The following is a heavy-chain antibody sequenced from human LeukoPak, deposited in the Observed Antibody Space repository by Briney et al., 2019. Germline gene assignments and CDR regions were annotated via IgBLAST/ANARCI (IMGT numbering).Heavy chain of an antibody. CDR1: GFTFTSSA. CDR3: AADWDYDILIGYPFGSPSQK. Sequence: SVKVSCKASGFTFTSSAVQWVRQARGQRLEWIGWIIVGSGNTNYAQKFQERVTITRDMSTSTAYMELSSLRSEDTAVYYCAADWDYDILIGYPFGSPSQKWGQGTLVTVSS. D-gene: IGHD3-9*01. V-gene: IGHV1-58*01. J-gene: IGHJ4*02. CDR2: IIVGSGNT.